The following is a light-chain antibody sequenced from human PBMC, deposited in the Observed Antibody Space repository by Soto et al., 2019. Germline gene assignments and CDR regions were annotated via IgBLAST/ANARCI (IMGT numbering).Light chain of an antibody. CDR2: KAS. CDR3: QQYNSVSLLT. Sequence: DIQMTQSPSTLSASVEDRVTITCRASQSIGDLLAWYQQKPGEAPKLLIYKASTLESGVPSRFSGSGSGTEFTLTISSLQPDDFATYYCQQYNSVSLLTFGGGTKVDIK. CDR1: QSIGDL. V-gene: IGKV1-5*03. J-gene: IGKJ4*01.